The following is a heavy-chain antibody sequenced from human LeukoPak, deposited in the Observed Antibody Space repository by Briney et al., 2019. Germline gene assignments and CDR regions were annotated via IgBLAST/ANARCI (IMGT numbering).Heavy chain of an antibody. V-gene: IGHV4-30-2*01. CDR3: ARGYDSSGQTGRYYFDH. CDR2: IFHSAST. D-gene: IGHD3-22*01. J-gene: IGHJ4*02. Sequence: SETLSLTCAVSGGSVSSDDYSWGWIRQPPGKGLEWIGYIFHSASTYHNLSLRSRVTIALDRSKNQFSLKMSSVTAADTAVYYCARGYDSSGQTGRYYFDHWGQGTLVTVSS. CDR1: GGSVSSDDYS.